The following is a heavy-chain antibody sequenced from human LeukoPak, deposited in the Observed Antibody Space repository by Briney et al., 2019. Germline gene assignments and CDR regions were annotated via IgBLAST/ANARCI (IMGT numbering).Heavy chain of an antibody. J-gene: IGHJ3*02. CDR3: VLGAYDFWSANTGVAFDI. Sequence: SETLSLTCTVSGGSISSSSCYWGWIRQPPGKGLEWIGGIYYSGSTYYNPSLKSRVTISVDTSKNQFSLKLSSVTAADTAVYYCVLGAYDFWSANTGVAFDIWGQGTMVTVSS. CDR2: IYYSGST. V-gene: IGHV4-39*01. CDR1: GGSISSSSCY. D-gene: IGHD3-3*01.